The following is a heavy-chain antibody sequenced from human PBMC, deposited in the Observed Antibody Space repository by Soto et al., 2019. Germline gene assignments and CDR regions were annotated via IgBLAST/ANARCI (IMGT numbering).Heavy chain of an antibody. CDR2: VSYDGSVT. Sequence: QGQLVESGGGVVQPGRSLRLSCAASGFTFSDYGIHWVRQAPGKGLNWVAVVSYDGSVTYYAVSLKGRFTISRYNSKNTIYLQIIILRADDTAVYYFAILAVGSTADVDYFGQVTLVSVPP. D-gene: IGHD5-12*01. CDR1: GFTFSDYG. CDR3: AILAVGSTADVDY. V-gene: IGHV3-30*03. J-gene: IGHJ4*02.